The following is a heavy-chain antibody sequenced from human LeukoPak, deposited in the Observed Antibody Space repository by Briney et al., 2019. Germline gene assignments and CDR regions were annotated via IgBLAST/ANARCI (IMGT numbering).Heavy chain of an antibody. V-gene: IGHV3-49*04. CDR3: TRGLHSSSLTPGY. CDR2: IRSKAYGGTT. J-gene: IGHJ4*02. Sequence: QPGRSLTPSCTPSAFTLGDYAMSWVRQAPGKGLEWVGFIRSKAYGGTTEYAASVKGRFTISRDDSKSIAYLQMNSLKTEDTAVYYCTRGLHSSSLTPGYWGQGTLVTVSS. D-gene: IGHD6-13*01. CDR1: AFTLGDYA.